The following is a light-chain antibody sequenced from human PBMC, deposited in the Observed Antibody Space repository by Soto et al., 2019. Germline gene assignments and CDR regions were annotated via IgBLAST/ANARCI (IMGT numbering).Light chain of an antibody. CDR3: QQGHNWPLT. J-gene: IGKJ2*01. CDR2: SAS. CDR1: QSISTE. V-gene: IGKV3-15*01. Sequence: EIAMTQSPATLSVSPGERATLSCRASQSISTELAWYQQIPGQPPRLLIYSASTRATGVPARFTGSGSGSEFTLTISGLQSEDFAIYYCQQGHNWPLTFGPGTRLEI.